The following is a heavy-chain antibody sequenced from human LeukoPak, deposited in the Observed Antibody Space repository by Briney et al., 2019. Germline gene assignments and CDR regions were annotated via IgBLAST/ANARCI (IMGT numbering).Heavy chain of an antibody. J-gene: IGHJ4*02. CDR2: IKEDGSLK. V-gene: IGHV3-7*01. Sequence: GGSLRLSCAASGFGFSNFWMSWVRQAPGKGPEWVANIKEDGSLKNYVDSVEGRFTVSRDNAKNTLYLQMNSLRLEDTAVYYCARTDYGGNSYYFDYWGQGTLVTVSS. D-gene: IGHD4-23*01. CDR3: ARTDYGGNSYYFDY. CDR1: GFGFSNFW.